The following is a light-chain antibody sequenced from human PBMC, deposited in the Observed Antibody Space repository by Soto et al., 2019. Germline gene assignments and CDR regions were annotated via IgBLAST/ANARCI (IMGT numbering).Light chain of an antibody. J-gene: IGKJ1*01. CDR2: KAS. Sequence: DIRMTQSPSPLSASEGDRVIITCRASQGISSWLAWYQQKPGKAPKLLLYKASSLESGVPSRIRGSGAGTEFTLTISSLQPDDFATYYFQQYNSYPWTFGQGTRVELK. V-gene: IGKV1-5*03. CDR1: QGISSW. CDR3: QQYNSYPWT.